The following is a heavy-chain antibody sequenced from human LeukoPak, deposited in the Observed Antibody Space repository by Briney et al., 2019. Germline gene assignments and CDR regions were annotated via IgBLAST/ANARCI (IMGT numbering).Heavy chain of an antibody. D-gene: IGHD3-3*01. Sequence: GRSLRLSCAASGFTFSSYAMHWVRQAPGKGLEWVAVISYDGSNKYYADSVKGRFTISRDNSKNTLYLQMNSLRAEDTAVYYCARDLQRSFGVVTTTTAGIGYWGQGTLVTVSS. CDR3: ARDLQRSFGVVTTTTAGIGY. V-gene: IGHV3-30-3*01. CDR2: ISYDGSNK. J-gene: IGHJ4*02. CDR1: GFTFSSYA.